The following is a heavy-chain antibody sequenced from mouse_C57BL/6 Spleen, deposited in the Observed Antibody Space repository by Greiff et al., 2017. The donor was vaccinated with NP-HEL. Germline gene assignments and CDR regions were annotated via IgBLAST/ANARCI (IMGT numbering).Heavy chain of an antibody. CDR2: IDPANGNT. J-gene: IGHJ4*01. CDR3: ARWELGRYAMDY. V-gene: IGHV14-3*01. CDR1: GFDFPNTY. D-gene: IGHD4-1*01. Sequence: EVKLLESVAELVRPGASVKLSCTASGFDFPNTYMPWVKQRPEQGLEWIGRIDPANGNTKYAPKFQGKATITAYTTSNTAYLQLSSLTSADTAIYYCARWELGRYAMDYWGQGTSVTVSS.